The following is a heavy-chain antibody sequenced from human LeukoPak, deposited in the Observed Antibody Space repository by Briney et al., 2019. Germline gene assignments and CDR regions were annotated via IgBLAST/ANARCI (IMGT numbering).Heavy chain of an antibody. Sequence: GGSLRLSCAASGFTFSTYAMTWVRQAPGKGLEWVSAVRGSGSATYYADSEEGRFTISRDNSNNMLYLQMTSLEVEDTAMYYCVKTSRRDSTYDSPFDYWGQGTLVTVSS. CDR2: VRGSGSAT. CDR1: GFTFSTYA. CDR3: VKTSRRDSTYDSPFDY. D-gene: IGHD4-11*01. J-gene: IGHJ4*02. V-gene: IGHV3-23*01.